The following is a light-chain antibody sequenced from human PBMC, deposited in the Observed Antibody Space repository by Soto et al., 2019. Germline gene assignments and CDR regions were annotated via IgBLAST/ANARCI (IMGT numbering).Light chain of an antibody. CDR1: QSVSSN. V-gene: IGKV3-15*01. CDR2: GAS. CDR3: QQYNNWPRT. Sequence: EIVMTQSNATLSVSPGARATLSCRASQSVSSNLAWYQQKPGQAPKLLIYGASTRATGIPARFSGSGSGTEFTLTISSLQSEDFAVYYCQQYNNWPRTFGQGTKVDIK. J-gene: IGKJ1*01.